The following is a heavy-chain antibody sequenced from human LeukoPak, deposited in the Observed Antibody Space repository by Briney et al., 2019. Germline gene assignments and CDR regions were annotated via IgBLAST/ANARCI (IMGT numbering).Heavy chain of an antibody. D-gene: IGHD6-19*01. CDR3: ASSRIAVAPAVGAFDI. CDR2: IYPGDSDT. CDR1: GYSFTSYW. Sequence: GESLKISCKGSGYSFTSYWIGWVRQMPGKGLEWMGIIYPGDSDTRYSPSFQGQVTISADKSISTAYLQWSSLKASDTAMYYCASSRIAVAPAVGAFDIWGQGTMVTVSS. V-gene: IGHV5-51*01. J-gene: IGHJ3*02.